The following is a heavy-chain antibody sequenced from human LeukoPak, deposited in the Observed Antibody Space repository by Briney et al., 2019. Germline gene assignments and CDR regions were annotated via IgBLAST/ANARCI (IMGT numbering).Heavy chain of an antibody. V-gene: IGHV1-69*01. CDR2: IIPIFGTA. CDR1: GFTFSSYA. Sequence: GGSLRLSCAASGFTFSSYAISWVRQAPGQGLEWMGGIIPIFGTANYAQKFQGRVTITADESTSTAYMELSSLRSEDTAVYYCARVRSGYDYVWGSYRYYFDYWGQGTLVTVSS. J-gene: IGHJ4*02. CDR3: ARVRSGYDYVWGSYRYYFDY. D-gene: IGHD3-16*02.